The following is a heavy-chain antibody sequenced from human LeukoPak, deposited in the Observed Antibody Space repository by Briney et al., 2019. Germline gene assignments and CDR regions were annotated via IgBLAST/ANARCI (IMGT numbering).Heavy chain of an antibody. D-gene: IGHD2-2*01. V-gene: IGHV1-69*04. CDR1: GGTFSGYA. J-gene: IGHJ6*02. CDR3: AVVPAATDYYGMDV. Sequence: SVKVSCKASGGTFSGYAISWVRQAPGQGLEWMGRIIPILGIANYAQKFQGRVTITADKSTSTAYMELSSLRSEDTAVYYCAVVPAATDYYGMDVWGQGTTVTVSS. CDR2: IIPILGIA.